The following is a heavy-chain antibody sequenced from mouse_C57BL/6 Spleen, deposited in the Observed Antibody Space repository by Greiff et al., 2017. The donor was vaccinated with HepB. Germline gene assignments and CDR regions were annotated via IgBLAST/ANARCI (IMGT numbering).Heavy chain of an antibody. CDR3: ARGYGSILYAMDY. J-gene: IGHJ4*01. CDR1: GYTFTSYW. V-gene: IGHV1-69*01. D-gene: IGHD1-1*01. CDR2: IDPSDSYT. Sequence: QVQLQQPGAELVMPGASVKLSCKASGYTFTSYWMHWVKQRPGQGLEWIGEIDPSDSYTNYNQKFKGKSTLTVDKSSSTAYMQLSSLTSEDSAVYYCARGYGSILYAMDYWGQGTSVTVSS.